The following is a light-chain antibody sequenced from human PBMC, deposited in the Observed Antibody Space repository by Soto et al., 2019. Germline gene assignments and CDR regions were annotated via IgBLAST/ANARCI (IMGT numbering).Light chain of an antibody. Sequence: DIQMTQSPSTLSATAGDRVTITCRASQSISSWLAWYQQKPGKAPKVLIYESSLLQSGVPSRFSGSGSGTDFTLTISSLQPEDFATYYCQHFKSFPITFGQGTRLEIK. V-gene: IGKV1-5*01. CDR3: QHFKSFPIT. CDR2: ESS. J-gene: IGKJ5*01. CDR1: QSISSW.